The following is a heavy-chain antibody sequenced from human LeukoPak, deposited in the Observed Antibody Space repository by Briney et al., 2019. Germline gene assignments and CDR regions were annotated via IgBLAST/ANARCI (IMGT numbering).Heavy chain of an antibody. J-gene: IGHJ4*02. D-gene: IGHD1-26*01. CDR2: SYYSGST. CDR3: ARLAQVGRLFDY. CDR1: GGSISSGGYY. Sequence: SETLSLTCTVSGGSISSGGYYWSWIRQHPGKGLEWIRYSYYSGSTYYNPSLKSRVTISVDTSKNQFSLKLSSVTAADTAVYYCARLAQVGRLFDYWGQGTLVTV. V-gene: IGHV4-31*03.